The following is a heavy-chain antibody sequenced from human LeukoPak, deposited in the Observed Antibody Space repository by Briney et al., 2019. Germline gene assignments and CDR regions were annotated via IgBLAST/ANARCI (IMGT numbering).Heavy chain of an antibody. V-gene: IGHV3-23*01. CDR3: ARTGYDSSGYYFYFDY. D-gene: IGHD3-22*01. Sequence: HPGGSLRLSCAASGFTFSNYYMSWVRQAPGKGLEWVSAISGSGGTTYYADSVKGRFTISRDNSKNTLFLQMNSLRAEDTAVYYCARTGYDSSGYYFYFDYWGQGTLVTVSS. J-gene: IGHJ4*02. CDR1: GFTFSNYY. CDR2: ISGSGGTT.